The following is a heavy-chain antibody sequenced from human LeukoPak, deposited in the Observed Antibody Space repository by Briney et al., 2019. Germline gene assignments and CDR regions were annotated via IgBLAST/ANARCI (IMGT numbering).Heavy chain of an antibody. J-gene: IGHJ6*03. D-gene: IGHD3-10*01. CDR1: GFTFSDYY. V-gene: IGHV3-11*01. CDR2: ISSSGSTI. Sequence: PGGALRLSCAASGFTFSDYYVSWIRQAPGKGLEWVSYISSSGSTIYYADSVKGRFTISRDNAKNSLYLQMNSLRAEDTAVYYCARGSYYYYYMDVWGKGTTVTVSS. CDR3: ARGSYYYYYMDV.